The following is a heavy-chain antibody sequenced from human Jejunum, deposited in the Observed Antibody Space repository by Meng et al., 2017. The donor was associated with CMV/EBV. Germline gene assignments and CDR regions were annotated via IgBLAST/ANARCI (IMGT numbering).Heavy chain of an antibody. D-gene: IGHD3-22*01. CDR2: ISYDGRNK. Sequence: FSSYALNWVRQAPGKGLEWVAFISYDGRNKYYADSVKGRFTISTDNSENTLYLQMNSLRAEDTAVYYCARDPVNNHYYGSSDYGDYWGQGTLVTVSS. CDR1: FSSYA. V-gene: IGHV3-30*04. CDR3: ARDPVNNHYYGSSDYGDY. J-gene: IGHJ4*02.